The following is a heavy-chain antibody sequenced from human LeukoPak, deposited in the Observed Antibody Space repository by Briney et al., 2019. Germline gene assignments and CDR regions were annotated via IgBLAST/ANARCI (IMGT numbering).Heavy chain of an antibody. V-gene: IGHV1-46*01. J-gene: IGHJ5*02. Sequence: ASVKVSCKASGYTFTSHYMHWVRQAPGQGLEWMGIINPSGGSTSYAQKFQGRVTMTRDMSTSTDYMELSSLRSEDTAVYYCARDNSVEDTAWWFDPWGQGTLVTVSS. CDR1: GYTFTSHY. CDR3: ARDNSVEDTAWWFDP. CDR2: INPSGGST. D-gene: IGHD4-23*01.